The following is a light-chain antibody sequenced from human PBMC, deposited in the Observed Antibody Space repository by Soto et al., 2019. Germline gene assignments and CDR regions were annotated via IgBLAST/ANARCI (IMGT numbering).Light chain of an antibody. CDR2: GAS. V-gene: IGKV3-20*01. J-gene: IGKJ1*01. CDR3: QQYGSSPPT. Sequence: EIVLTQSPGTLSLSPGERATLSCRASQSVSSNYLAWYQQKPGQTPRLLIYGASSRATGIPDRFSGSGSGADFTLTIRRLEPEDLAVYYCQQYGSSPPTFGQGTKVEIK. CDR1: QSVSSNY.